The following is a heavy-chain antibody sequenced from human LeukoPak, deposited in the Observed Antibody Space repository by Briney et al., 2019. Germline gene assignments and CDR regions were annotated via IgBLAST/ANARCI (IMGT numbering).Heavy chain of an antibody. Sequence: PGGFLRLSCAASGFTFNNYGMHWVRQAPGKGLEWVSFIWYDGSNEYYADSVKGRFTISRDNSKNTLYLQMNSLRAEDTAVYYCAKDPLTQGYFDYWGQGTLVTVSS. CDR3: AKDPLTQGYFDY. J-gene: IGHJ4*02. CDR1: GFTFNNYG. CDR2: IWYDGSNE. V-gene: IGHV3-30*02.